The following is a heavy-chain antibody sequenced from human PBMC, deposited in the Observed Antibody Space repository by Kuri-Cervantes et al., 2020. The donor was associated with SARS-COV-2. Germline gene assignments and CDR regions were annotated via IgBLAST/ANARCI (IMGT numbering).Heavy chain of an antibody. CDR3: ARVAPYSRTNDAFDI. V-gene: IGHV3-30-3*01. J-gene: IGHJ3*02. Sequence: GESLKISCAASGFTFSSYSMHWVRQAPGKGLEWVAVISYDGSNKYYADSVKGRFTISRDNSKSTLFLQMNSLRAEDTAVYYCARVAPYSRTNDAFDIWGQGTMVTDSS. D-gene: IGHD4-11*01. CDR2: ISYDGSNK. CDR1: GFTFSSYS.